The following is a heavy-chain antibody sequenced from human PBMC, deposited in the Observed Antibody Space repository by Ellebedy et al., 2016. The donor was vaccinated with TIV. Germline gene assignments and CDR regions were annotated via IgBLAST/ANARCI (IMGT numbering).Heavy chain of an antibody. Sequence: PGGSLILSCAASGFTFSSYGMHWVRQAPGKGLEWVAVIWYDGSNKYYADSVKGRFTISRDNSKNTLYLQMNSLRAEDTAVYYCARDGRRPRRLNDAFDIWGQGTMVTVSS. CDR1: GFTFSSYG. V-gene: IGHV3-33*01. J-gene: IGHJ3*02. CDR3: ARDGRRPRRLNDAFDI. CDR2: IWYDGSNK. D-gene: IGHD5-12*01.